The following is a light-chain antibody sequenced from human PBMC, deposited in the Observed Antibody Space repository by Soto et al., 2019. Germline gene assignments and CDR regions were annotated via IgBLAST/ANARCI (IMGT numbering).Light chain of an antibody. J-gene: IGKJ1*01. CDR2: DAS. V-gene: IGKV3-20*01. CDR1: QSISQS. CDR3: QQYGGSPRT. Sequence: EAVSTQSPGTLSLSPGERATLSCRASQSISQSLAWYQQRPGQSPRLLIYDASRRATGIPDRFTGSGFGTDFTLTISRLAPEDLAVYYCQQYGGSPRTFGQGTKVDIK.